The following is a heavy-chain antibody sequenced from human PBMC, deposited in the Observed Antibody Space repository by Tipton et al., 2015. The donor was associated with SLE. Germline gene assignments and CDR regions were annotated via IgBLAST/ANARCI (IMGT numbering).Heavy chain of an antibody. CDR2: ISYSGSS. Sequence: TLSLTCTVSGGSISSSSYYWGWIRQPPGKGLEWIGSISYSGSSYYNPSLKGRGTMSLDTSKNQFSLKLSSVTAADTAVYYCARPGANWDDAFGIWGQGTMVTVSS. V-gene: IGHV4-39*07. J-gene: IGHJ3*02. CDR1: GGSISSSSYY. CDR3: ARPGANWDDAFGI. D-gene: IGHD7-27*01.